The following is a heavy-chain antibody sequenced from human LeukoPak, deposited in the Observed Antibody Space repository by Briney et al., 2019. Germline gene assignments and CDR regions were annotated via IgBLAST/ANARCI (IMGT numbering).Heavy chain of an antibody. CDR2: VNSDGSST. CDR3: ARGPELRHYYYYAMDV. CDR1: GFTFSSYW. D-gene: IGHD1-26*01. J-gene: IGHJ6*04. Sequence: GGSLRLSCAASGFTFSSYWMHWVRQAPGKGLVWVSRVNSDGSSTSYADSVKGRFTISRDNAKITLYLQMNSLSAEDTAVYYCARGPELRHYYYYAMDVWGKGTTVTVSS. V-gene: IGHV3-74*01.